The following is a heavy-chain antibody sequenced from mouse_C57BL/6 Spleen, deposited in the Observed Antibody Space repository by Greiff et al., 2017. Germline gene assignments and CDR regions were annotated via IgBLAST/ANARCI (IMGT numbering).Heavy chain of an antibody. V-gene: IGHV1-15*01. D-gene: IGHD3-1*01. Sequence: QVQLKESGAELVRPGASVTLSCKASGYTFTDYEMHWVKQTPVHGLEWIGAIDPETGGTAYNQKFKGKAILTADKSSSTAYMELRSLTSEDSAVYYCTRWGLGAWFAYWGQGTLVTVSA. CDR3: TRWGLGAWFAY. J-gene: IGHJ3*01. CDR2: IDPETGGT. CDR1: GYTFTDYE.